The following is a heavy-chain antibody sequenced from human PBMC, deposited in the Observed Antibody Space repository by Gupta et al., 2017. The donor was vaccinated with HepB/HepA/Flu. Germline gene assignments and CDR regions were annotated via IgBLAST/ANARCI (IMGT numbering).Heavy chain of an antibody. D-gene: IGHD3-10*01. CDR3: ARLDLLLWAFDY. Sequence: QVQLQESGPALVKPSQTLSLTCSVSGGSVSSGGYYWSWIRQLPGKGLEWIGYIHYSGSTYYNPSLKSRVTISLDTSKNQFSLKLRSVTAADTAVYYCARLDLLLWAFDYWGQGALVTVSS. V-gene: IGHV4-31*03. CDR1: GGSVSSGGYY. CDR2: IHYSGST. J-gene: IGHJ4*02.